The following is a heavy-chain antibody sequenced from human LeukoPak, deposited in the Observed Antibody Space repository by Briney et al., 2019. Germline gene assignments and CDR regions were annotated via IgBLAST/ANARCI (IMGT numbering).Heavy chain of an antibody. V-gene: IGHV3-15*01. CDR2: IRSKTDGERT. CDR3: TTQTAGTLDY. D-gene: IGHD6-13*01. Sequence: GGSLRLSCAASGFTFINAWVSWVRQAPGKGLEWVGRIRSKTDGERTDYAAPVKGRFSISRDDSENTLYLQMNSLKTEDTAVYYCTTQTAGTLDYWGQGTLVTVSS. J-gene: IGHJ4*02. CDR1: GFTFINAW.